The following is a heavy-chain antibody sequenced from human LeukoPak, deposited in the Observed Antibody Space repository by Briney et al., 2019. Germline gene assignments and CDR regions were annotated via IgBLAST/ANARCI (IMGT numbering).Heavy chain of an antibody. Sequence: SDTLSLTCAVYGGTFSGYYWSWIRQPPGKGLEWMGEVNHSGGTNYNPYLKSRVTISVDTSKNQFALELCSVTAADTAVYYWAGEDYDTDYWGQRTLVTVSS. CDR3: AGEDYDTDY. J-gene: IGHJ4*02. CDR2: VNHSGGT. CDR1: GGTFSGYY. D-gene: IGHD3-22*01. V-gene: IGHV4-34*08.